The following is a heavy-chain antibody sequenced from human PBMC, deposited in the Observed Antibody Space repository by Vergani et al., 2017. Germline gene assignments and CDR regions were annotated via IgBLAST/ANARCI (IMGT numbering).Heavy chain of an antibody. CDR3: AQDLGLGSFDY. J-gene: IGHJ4*02. Sequence: EVQLLESGGGLVQPGGSLRLSCAASGFTFSSYAMRWVRQAPGKGLEWVSAISGSGGSTYYADSVKGRFTISRDKSKNTLYLKMNSLSAEDTAVYYCAQDLGLGSFDYWGQGTLVTVSS. D-gene: IGHD7-27*01. V-gene: IGHV3-23*01. CDR2: ISGSGGST. CDR1: GFTFSSYA.